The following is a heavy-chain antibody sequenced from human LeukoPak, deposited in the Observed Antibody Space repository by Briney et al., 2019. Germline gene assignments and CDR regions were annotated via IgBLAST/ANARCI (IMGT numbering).Heavy chain of an antibody. D-gene: IGHD6-19*01. V-gene: IGHV1-2*02. CDR2: INPNSGGT. J-gene: IGHJ6*02. CDR3: CGSSLAGSDGMDV. CDR1: GYTFTGYY. Sequence: DSVKVSCKASGYTFTGYYMHWVRQAPGQGLEWMGWINPNSGGTNYAQKFQGRVTMTRDTSISTAYMELSRLRSDDTAVYYCCGSSLAGSDGMDVWGQGTTVTVSS.